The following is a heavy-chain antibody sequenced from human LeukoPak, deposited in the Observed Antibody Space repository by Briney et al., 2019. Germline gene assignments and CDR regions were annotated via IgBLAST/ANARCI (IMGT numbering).Heavy chain of an antibody. CDR1: GGSFSGCY. CDR2: INHSGST. V-gene: IGHV4-34*01. Sequence: SETLSLTCAVYGGSFSGCYWSWIRQPPGKGLEWIGEINHSGSTNYNPSLKSRVTISVDTSKNQFSLKLSSVTAADTAVYYCASLAAAGRLGFQHRGQGTLVTVSS. J-gene: IGHJ1*01. D-gene: IGHD6-13*01. CDR3: ASLAAAGRLGFQH.